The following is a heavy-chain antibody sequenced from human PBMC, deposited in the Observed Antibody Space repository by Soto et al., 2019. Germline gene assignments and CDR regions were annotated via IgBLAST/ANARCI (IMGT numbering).Heavy chain of an antibody. CDR1: GGSFSGYY. D-gene: IGHD2-2*01. CDR2: INHSGST. J-gene: IGHJ5*02. CDR3: ARGSHIVVVPAANWFDP. V-gene: IGHV4-34*01. Sequence: QVQLQQWGAGLLKPSETLSLTCAVYGGSFSGYYWSWIRQPPGKGLEWIGEINHSGSTNYNPSLKSRVTISVDTSKNQFSLKLSSVTAADTAVYYWARGSHIVVVPAANWFDPWGQGTLVTVSS.